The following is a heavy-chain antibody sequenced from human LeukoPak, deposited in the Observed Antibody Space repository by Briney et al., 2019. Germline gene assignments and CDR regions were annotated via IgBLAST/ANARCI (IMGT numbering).Heavy chain of an antibody. CDR2: INHSGST. CDR3: AREKGVLAAAGRYYFDY. CDR1: GGSFSGYY. D-gene: IGHD6-13*01. V-gene: IGHV4-34*01. J-gene: IGHJ4*02. Sequence: SETLSLTCAVYGGSFSGYYWSWIRQPPGKGLEWIGEINHSGSTNYNPSLKSRVTISVDTSKNQFSLKLTSVTAADTAVYYCAREKGVLAAAGRYYFDYWGQGTLVTVSS.